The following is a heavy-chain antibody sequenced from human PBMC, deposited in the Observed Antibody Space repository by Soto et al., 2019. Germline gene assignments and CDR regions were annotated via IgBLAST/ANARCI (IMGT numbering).Heavy chain of an antibody. D-gene: IGHD1-26*01. CDR3: ARGRYGGYYYYMDV. CDR1: GYTFTSYD. V-gene: IGHV1-8*01. J-gene: IGHJ6*03. Sequence: ASVKVSCKASGYTFTSYDINWVRQATGQGLEWMGWMNPNSGNTKYSQKFQGRVTITRDTSASTAYMELSSLRSEDTAVYDCARGRYGGYYYYMDVWGKGTTVTVSS. CDR2: MNPNSGNT.